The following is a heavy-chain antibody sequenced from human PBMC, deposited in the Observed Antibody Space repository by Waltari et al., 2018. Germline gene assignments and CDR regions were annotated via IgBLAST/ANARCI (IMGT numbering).Heavy chain of an antibody. CDR3: AREIVVATLYYYYYMDV. CDR1: GGPISSYY. D-gene: IGHD2-21*01. CDR2: IYTSGST. Sequence: QVQLQESGPGLVKPSETLSLPCTVSGGPISSYYCIWIRQPAGKGLEWIGRIYTSGSTNYNPSLKSRVTMSVDTSKNQFSLKLSSVTAADTAVYYCAREIVVATLYYYYYMDVWGKGTTVTVSS. J-gene: IGHJ6*03. V-gene: IGHV4-4*07.